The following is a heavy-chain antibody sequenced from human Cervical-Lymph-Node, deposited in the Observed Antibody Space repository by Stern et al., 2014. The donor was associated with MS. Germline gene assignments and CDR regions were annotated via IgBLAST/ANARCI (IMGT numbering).Heavy chain of an antibody. J-gene: IGHJ4*02. CDR2: RSYDGSNE. Sequence: VQLVESGGGVVQPGRSLRLSCAGSGFTFNSYRIHWVRQAPGQGLEWVTVRSYDGSNEYYADSVKGRFTVSRDNSKNTLYLQMNSLRTEDTAVYYCARGGAAMRYHLDHWGQGTLVTVSS. V-gene: IGHV3-30-3*01. CDR3: ARGGAAMRYHLDH. D-gene: IGHD6-25*01. CDR1: GFTFNSYR.